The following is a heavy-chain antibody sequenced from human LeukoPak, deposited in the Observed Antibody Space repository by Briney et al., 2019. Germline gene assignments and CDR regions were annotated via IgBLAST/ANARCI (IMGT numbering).Heavy chain of an antibody. CDR2: FYHRVNT. CDR1: DYSISSGYF. V-gene: IGHV4-38-2*02. Sequence: SETLSLTCTVSDYSISSGYFWGWIRQPPGKGLEWIGSFYHRVNTSYNPSLKSRLTISVDTSKNQFSLKLSSVTATDTAVYYCARVGGKDSSGWPYYYYYYMDVWGKGTTVTVSS. J-gene: IGHJ6*03. D-gene: IGHD6-19*01. CDR3: ARVGGKDSSGWPYYYYYYMDV.